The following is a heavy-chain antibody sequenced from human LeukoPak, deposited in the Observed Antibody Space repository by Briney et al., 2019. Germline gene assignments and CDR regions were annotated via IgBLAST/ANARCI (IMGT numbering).Heavy chain of an antibody. CDR1: GGSLSSSSYY. V-gene: IGHV4-39*01. CDR3: ARQRRYYDSSGYYFDY. CDR2: IYYSGST. Sequence: PSETLSLTCTVSGGSLSSSSYYWGWIRQPPGKGLEWIGSIYYSGSTYYNPSLKSRVTISVDTSKNQFSLKLSSVTAADTAVYYCARQRRYYDSSGYYFDYWGQGTLVTVSS. J-gene: IGHJ4*02. D-gene: IGHD3-22*01.